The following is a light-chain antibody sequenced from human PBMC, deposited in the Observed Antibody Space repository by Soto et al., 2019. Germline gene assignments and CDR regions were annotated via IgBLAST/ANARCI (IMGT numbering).Light chain of an antibody. V-gene: IGLV2-14*01. Sequence: SVLTQPPSASGSPGQSVTISCTGTSSDVGGYNYVSWYQQHPGKAPKLMIYDVSNRPSGVSNRFSGSKSGNTASLTISGLQAEDEADYYCSSYTSSSTLVFGTGTKVTVL. CDR2: DVS. CDR3: SSYTSSSTLV. J-gene: IGLJ1*01. CDR1: SSDVGGYNY.